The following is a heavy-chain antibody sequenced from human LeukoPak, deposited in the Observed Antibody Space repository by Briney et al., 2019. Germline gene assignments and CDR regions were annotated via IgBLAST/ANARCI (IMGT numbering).Heavy chain of an antibody. Sequence: SETLCLTCTVSGGSISSYYWSWIRQPPGKGLEWIGYIYYSGSTNYNPSLKSRVTISVDTSKNQFSLKLSSVTAADTAVYYCARVTHSSGWSYFDYWGQGTLVTVSS. V-gene: IGHV4-59*01. CDR1: GGSISSYY. CDR2: IYYSGST. D-gene: IGHD6-19*01. J-gene: IGHJ4*02. CDR3: ARVTHSSGWSYFDY.